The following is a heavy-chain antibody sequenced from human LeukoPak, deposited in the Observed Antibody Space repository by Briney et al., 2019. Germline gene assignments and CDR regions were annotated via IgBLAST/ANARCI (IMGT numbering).Heavy chain of an antibody. Sequence: SETLSLTCAVSGYSINSGYYWSWIRQPAGKGLEWIGRFYASGGSNYNPSLKSRVTISVDTPNNQFSLELGSVTATDTAVYYCARGASWGYLDYWGQGTLATVSS. CDR2: FYASGGS. V-gene: IGHV4-61*02. CDR1: GYSINSGYY. J-gene: IGHJ4*02. CDR3: ARGASWGYLDY. D-gene: IGHD3-16*01.